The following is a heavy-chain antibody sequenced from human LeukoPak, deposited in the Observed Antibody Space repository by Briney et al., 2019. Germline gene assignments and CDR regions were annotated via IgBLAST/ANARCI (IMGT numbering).Heavy chain of an antibody. V-gene: IGHV3-7*01. CDR2: IKEDGSIK. D-gene: IGHD6-13*01. J-gene: IGHJ4*02. CDR3: ARIGYSSSSIDY. Sequence: GVSLRLTCAASGFTFSWYWMSWVRQAPGKGLEWVANIKEDGSIKYYVDSVKGRLTISRDNAKSSVYLQVNSLRAEDTALYYCARIGYSSSSIDYWGQGTLVTVSS. CDR1: GFTFSWYW.